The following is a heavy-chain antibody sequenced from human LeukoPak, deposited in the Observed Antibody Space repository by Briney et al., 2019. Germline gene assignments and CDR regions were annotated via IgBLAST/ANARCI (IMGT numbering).Heavy chain of an antibody. V-gene: IGHV6-1*01. CDR3: ARRLTQYDCFDP. D-gene: IGHD2-2*01. CDR1: GDSVSSNSAA. Sequence: SQTLSLTCAISGDSVSSNSAAWNWIRQSPSRGLEWLGRTYYRSKWYNDYAVFVKSRITVNPDTSKNQFSLHLNSVTPEDTAVYYCARRLTQYDCFDPWGQGILVTVSS. CDR2: TYYRSKWYN. J-gene: IGHJ5*02.